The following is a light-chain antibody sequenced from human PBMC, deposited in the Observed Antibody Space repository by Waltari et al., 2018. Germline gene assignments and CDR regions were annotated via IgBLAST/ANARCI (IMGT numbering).Light chain of an antibody. J-gene: IGKJ2*01. V-gene: IGKV4-1*01. Sequence: DIVLTQSPDSLAVSLGERATINCKSSQNILYSSNNKNYLAWYQQKAGKPPKLLFYWASTRESGVPDRFSGSGSGTDFTLTISSLQAEDVAVYYCQQYYSSPYTFGQGTRLEIK. CDR3: QQYYSSPYT. CDR1: QNILYSSNNKNY. CDR2: WAS.